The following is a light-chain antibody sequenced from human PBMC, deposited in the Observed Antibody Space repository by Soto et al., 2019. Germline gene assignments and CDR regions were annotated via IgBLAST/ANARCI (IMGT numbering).Light chain of an antibody. CDR3: QQYNSYPWT. CDR2: DAS. Sequence: DIQTTQSPSSLSASVGDRVTITCRASQSISSYLNWYQQKPGKAPNLLIYDASNLESGVPSRFSGSGSGTEFTLTISSLQPDDFATYYCQQYNSYPWTFGLGTKVDIK. J-gene: IGKJ1*01. V-gene: IGKV1-5*01. CDR1: QSISSY.